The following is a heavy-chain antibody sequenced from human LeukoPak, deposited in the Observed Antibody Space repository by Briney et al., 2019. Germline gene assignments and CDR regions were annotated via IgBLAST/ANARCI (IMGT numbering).Heavy chain of an antibody. Sequence: GSLRLSCAASGFTFSSYWMSWVRQAPGKGLEWVANIKQDGSETYYVDSVKGRFTISRDNAKNSLYLQMSSLRAEDTAVYYCARAYYGSGSYSDAFDIWGQGTMVTVSS. D-gene: IGHD3-10*01. CDR2: IKQDGSET. CDR1: GFTFSSYW. CDR3: ARAYYGSGSYSDAFDI. V-gene: IGHV3-7*01. J-gene: IGHJ3*02.